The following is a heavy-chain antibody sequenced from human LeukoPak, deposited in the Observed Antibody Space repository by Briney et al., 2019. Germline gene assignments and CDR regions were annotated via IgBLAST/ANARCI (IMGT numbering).Heavy chain of an antibody. V-gene: IGHV1-18*01. J-gene: IGHJ6*04. CDR2: ISAYNGNT. CDR1: GYTFSSYG. Sequence: ASVKVSCKASGYTFSSYGISWVRQAPGQGLEWRGWISAYNGNTNYAQKVQGRVTMTTDTSTSTAYMEVRSLRSDDTAVYYCARDCRSTNCYEIMDVWGKGATVTVSS. D-gene: IGHD2-2*01. CDR3: ARDCRSTNCYEIMDV.